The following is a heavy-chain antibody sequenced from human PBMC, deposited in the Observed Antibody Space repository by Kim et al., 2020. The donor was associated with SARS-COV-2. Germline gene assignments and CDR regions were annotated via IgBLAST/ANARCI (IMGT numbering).Heavy chain of an antibody. CDR3: ARVVVVAATRYGMDV. D-gene: IGHD2-15*01. J-gene: IGHJ6*02. V-gene: IGHV4-34*01. Sequence: PTLKSRVTISGDTSKNQFALKLSSVTAADTAVYYCARVVVVAATRYGMDVWGQGTTVTVSS.